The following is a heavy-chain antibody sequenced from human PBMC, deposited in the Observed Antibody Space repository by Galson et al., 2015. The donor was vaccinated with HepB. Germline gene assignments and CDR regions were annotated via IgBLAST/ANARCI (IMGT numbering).Heavy chain of an antibody. V-gene: IGHV3-74*01. CDR2: IKSDETTST. J-gene: IGHJ4*02. CDR1: GFTFSSYG. D-gene: IGHD3-10*01. Sequence: SLRLSCAASGFTFSSYGMHWFRQVPGKGPVWVSRIKSDETTSTSYADSVKGRFTISRDNAKNTVYLQMNSLRAEDTAVYYCVRGGPSGSGDYWGQGTLVTVSS. CDR3: VRGGPSGSGDY.